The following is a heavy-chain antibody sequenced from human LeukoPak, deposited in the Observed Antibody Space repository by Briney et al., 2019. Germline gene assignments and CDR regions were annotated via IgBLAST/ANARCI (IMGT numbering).Heavy chain of an antibody. CDR2: ISNSGST. V-gene: IGHV4-59*11. J-gene: IGHJ6*03. CDR1: DGSIRSHY. Sequence: PSETLSLTCTVSDGSIRSHYWTWIRQSPLKGLEWIGDISNSGSTKYNPSLKSRVTISIDTSKSQFSLRLTSVTAADTAVYYCGRDALVGYFSYYYIDGWGKGTTVTVSS. D-gene: IGHD2-15*01. CDR3: GRDALVGYFSYYYIDG.